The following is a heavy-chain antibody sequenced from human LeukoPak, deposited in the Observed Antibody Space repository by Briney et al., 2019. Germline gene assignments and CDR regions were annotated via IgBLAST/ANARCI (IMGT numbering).Heavy chain of an antibody. V-gene: IGHV3-74*01. CDR3: PNSHWFDP. Sequence: GGSLRLSCAASGFTFSSYSMHWVRQAPGKGLVWVSHINSDGSTTGYADSVKGRFTISRDNAKNTQHLQLPSIRVEDIAVFYCPNSHWFDPWGQGTLVTVSS. CDR1: GFTFSSYS. D-gene: IGHD2-15*01. CDR2: INSDGSTT. J-gene: IGHJ5*02.